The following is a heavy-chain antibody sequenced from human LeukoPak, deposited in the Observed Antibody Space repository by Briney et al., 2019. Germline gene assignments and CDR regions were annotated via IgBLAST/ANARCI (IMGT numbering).Heavy chain of an antibody. D-gene: IGHD1-7*01. CDR3: ARVRTPTTGWFDP. Sequence: GGSLRLSCAASGFTFSDYYMGWIRQAPGKGLEWVSYISSSGSTIYYADSVKGRFTISRDNAKNSLYLQMNSLRAEDTAVYYCARVRTPTTGWFDPWGQGTLVTVSS. CDR2: ISSSGSTI. V-gene: IGHV3-11*01. J-gene: IGHJ5*02. CDR1: GFTFSDYY.